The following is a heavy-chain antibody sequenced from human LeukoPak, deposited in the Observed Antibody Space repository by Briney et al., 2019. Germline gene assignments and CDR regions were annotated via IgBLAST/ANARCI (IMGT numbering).Heavy chain of an antibody. V-gene: IGHV4-39*07. CDR2: IYYSGST. Sequence: PSETLSLTCTVSGGSISSSSYYWGWIRQPPGKGLEWIGSIYYSGSTYYNPSLKSRVTISVDTSKNQFSLKLSSVTAADTAVYYCAREGLYSSSWSFYDAFDIWGQGTMVTVSS. CDR3: AREGLYSSSWSFYDAFDI. CDR1: GGSISSSSYY. D-gene: IGHD6-13*01. J-gene: IGHJ3*02.